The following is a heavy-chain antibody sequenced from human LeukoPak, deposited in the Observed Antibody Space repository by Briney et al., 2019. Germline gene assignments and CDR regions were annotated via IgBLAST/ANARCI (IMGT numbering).Heavy chain of an antibody. D-gene: IGHD5-18*01. V-gene: IGHV3-53*01. CDR3: ARDGGYSYGLCFDY. CDR1: GFTVSSNY. Sequence: PGGSLRLSCAASGFTVSSNYMSWVRQAPGKGLEWVSVIYSGGSTYYADSVKGRFTISRDNSKNTLYLQMNSLRAEDTAVYYCARDGGYSYGLCFDYWGQGTLVTVSS. CDR2: IYSGGST. J-gene: IGHJ4*02.